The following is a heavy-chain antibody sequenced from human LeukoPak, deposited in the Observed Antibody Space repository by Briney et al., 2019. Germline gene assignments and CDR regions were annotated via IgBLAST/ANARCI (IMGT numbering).Heavy chain of an antibody. D-gene: IGHD1-26*01. CDR1: GFTFSSYW. Sequence: GGSLRLSCAASGFTFSSYWMHWVRQAPGKGLVWVSRINSDGTTTSYADSVKGRFTISRDNAKNTLYLQMNSLRAEDTAVYYCARGTGIVGATVWGQGTLVTVSS. CDR2: INSDGTTT. CDR3: ARGTGIVGATV. J-gene: IGHJ1*01. V-gene: IGHV3-74*01.